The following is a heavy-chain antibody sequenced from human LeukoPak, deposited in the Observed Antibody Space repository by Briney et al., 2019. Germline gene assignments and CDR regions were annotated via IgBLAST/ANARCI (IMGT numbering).Heavy chain of an antibody. CDR1: GYTFTGYY. CDR3: ATRGIGVPAAIRRDY. V-gene: IGHV1-69-2*01. Sequence: ASVKVSCKASGYTFTGYYMHWVQQAPGKGLEWMGRVDPEDGETIYAEKFQGRVTITADTSTDTAYMELSSLRSEDTAVYYCATRGIGVPAAIRRDYWGQGTLVTVSS. D-gene: IGHD2-2*02. J-gene: IGHJ4*02. CDR2: VDPEDGET.